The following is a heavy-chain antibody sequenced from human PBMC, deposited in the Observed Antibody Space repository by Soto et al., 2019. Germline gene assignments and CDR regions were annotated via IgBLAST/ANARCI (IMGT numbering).Heavy chain of an antibody. CDR2: VNPIVSMS. V-gene: IGHV1-69*02. CDR1: GDTFSFYT. Sequence: QDQLVQSGAEVKKPGSSVKVSCKASGDTFSFYTINWVRQAPGRGLEWMGRVNPIVSMSNYAQKFQGRVTITADKSTNTAYMQLSSLRSEDTAIYYCAASYGSGYRAFDYWGQGALVTVSS. CDR3: AASYGSGYRAFDY. D-gene: IGHD3-10*01. J-gene: IGHJ4*02.